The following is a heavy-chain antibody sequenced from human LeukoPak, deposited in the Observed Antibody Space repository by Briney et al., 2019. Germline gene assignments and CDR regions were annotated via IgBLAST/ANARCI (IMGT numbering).Heavy chain of an antibody. CDR3: ARGGIGYYYDSSGYYLDY. CDR1: GYTFTGYH. J-gene: IGHJ4*02. D-gene: IGHD3-22*01. V-gene: IGHV1-2*06. CDR2: INPNSGDT. Sequence: ASVKVSCKASGYTFTGYHMHWVRQAPGQGLEWMGRINPNSGDTNYAQKFQGRVTMTRDTSISTAYMELSRLRSDDTAVYYCARGGIGYYYDSSGYYLDYWGQGTLVTVSS.